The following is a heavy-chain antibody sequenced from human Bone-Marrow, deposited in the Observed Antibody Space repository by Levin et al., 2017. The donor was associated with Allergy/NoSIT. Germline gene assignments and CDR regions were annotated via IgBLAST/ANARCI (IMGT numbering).Heavy chain of an antibody. CDR3: ARGVVDTSMVYYYGMDV. Sequence: GGSLRLSCAASGFTFSTYSMNRFRQAPGKGLQWVSYISSSSTIIYDADSVKGRFTVSRDNAKNSLYLQMNSLRAEDTAVYFCARGVVDTSMVYYYGMDVWGQGTTVTVSS. J-gene: IGHJ6*02. D-gene: IGHD5-18*01. CDR1: GFTFSTYS. CDR2: ISSSSTII. V-gene: IGHV3-48*01.